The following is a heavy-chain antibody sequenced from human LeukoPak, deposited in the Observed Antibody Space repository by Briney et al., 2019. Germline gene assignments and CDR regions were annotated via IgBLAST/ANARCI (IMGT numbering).Heavy chain of an antibody. Sequence: SETLSLTCTVSGGSISSGSYYWSWIRQPAGKGLEWIGRIYTSGSTNYNPSLKSRVTISVDTSKNQFSLKLSSVTAADTAVYYCARGKTGYSYGYFLGYWGQGTLVTVSS. V-gene: IGHV4-61*02. J-gene: IGHJ4*02. CDR3: ARGKTGYSYGYFLGY. CDR2: IYTSGST. D-gene: IGHD5-18*01. CDR1: GGSISSGSYY.